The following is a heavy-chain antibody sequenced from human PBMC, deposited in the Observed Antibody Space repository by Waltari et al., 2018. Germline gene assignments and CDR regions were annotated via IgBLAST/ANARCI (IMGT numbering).Heavy chain of an antibody. CDR2: IYYSGST. CDR3: ARDAPPLGTYDY. J-gene: IGHJ4*02. V-gene: IGHV4-59*01. Sequence: QVQLQESGPGLVKPSETLSLTCPVSGCSISSYYWIWIRQPPGKGLEWIGYIYYSGSTNYNPSLKSRVTISVDTSKNQFSLKLSSVTAADTAVYYCARDAPPLGTYDYWGQGTLVTVSS. D-gene: IGHD7-27*01. CDR1: GCSISSYY.